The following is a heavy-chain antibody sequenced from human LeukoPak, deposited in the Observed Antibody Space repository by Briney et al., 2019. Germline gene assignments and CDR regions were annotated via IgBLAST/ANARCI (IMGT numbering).Heavy chain of an antibody. V-gene: IGHV4-59*01. CDR1: GDSINTYY. CDR3: ATDYGGTLSY. Sequence: SETLSLTCTVSGDSINTYYWNWIRQPPGKGLEWIGNIYYTGSTKYNPALKGRVTISVDTSKNQFSLKLSSVTAADTAVYYCATDYGGTLSYWGQGTLVTVSS. D-gene: IGHD4-23*01. J-gene: IGHJ4*02. CDR2: IYYTGST.